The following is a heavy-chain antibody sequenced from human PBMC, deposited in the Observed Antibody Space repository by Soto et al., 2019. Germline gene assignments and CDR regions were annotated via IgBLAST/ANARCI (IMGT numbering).Heavy chain of an antibody. CDR1: GASIINHY. CDR3: ARNSDYGSYFDL. Sequence: QVRLEESGPGLVKPSETLSLTCNVSGASIINHYWSWIRQSPGKALEWVAFVHYSGTTNYNPSLESRVFISVDTSKNQFSLKVTSVTAADTAVYFCARNSDYGSYFDLWGRGTLVTVSS. J-gene: IGHJ2*01. V-gene: IGHV4-59*11. CDR2: VHYSGTT. D-gene: IGHD4-17*01.